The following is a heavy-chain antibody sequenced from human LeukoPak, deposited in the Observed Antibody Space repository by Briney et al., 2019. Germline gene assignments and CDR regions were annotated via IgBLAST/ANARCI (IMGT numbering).Heavy chain of an antibody. D-gene: IGHD3-22*01. CDR2: ISAYNGNT. Sequence: ASVKVSCKASGYTFTSYGIRWVRQAPGQGLEWMGWISAYNGNTNYAQQLQGRVTMTTDTSTSTAYMELRSLRSDDTAVYYCARDRGDYYDSSGYYRLGAFDYWGQGTLVTVSS. J-gene: IGHJ4*02. V-gene: IGHV1-18*01. CDR3: ARDRGDYYDSSGYYRLGAFDY. CDR1: GYTFTSYG.